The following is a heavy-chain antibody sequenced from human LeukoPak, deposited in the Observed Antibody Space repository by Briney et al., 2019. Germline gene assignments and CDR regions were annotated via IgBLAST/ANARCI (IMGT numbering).Heavy chain of an antibody. Sequence: GGSLRLSCAASGFTFSSYGMHWVRQAPGKGLGWVAFIRYDGSNKYYADSVKGRFTISRDNSKNTLYLQMNSLRAEDTAVYYCAKPRGVVITTHFDYWGQGTLVTVSS. CDR3: AKPRGVVITTHFDY. CDR2: IRYDGSNK. CDR1: GFTFSSYG. D-gene: IGHD3-22*01. V-gene: IGHV3-30*02. J-gene: IGHJ4*02.